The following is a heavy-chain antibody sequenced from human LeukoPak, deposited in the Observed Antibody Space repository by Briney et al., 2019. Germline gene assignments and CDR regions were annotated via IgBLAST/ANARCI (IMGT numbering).Heavy chain of an antibody. CDR1: GYTFTSYA. J-gene: IGHJ5*02. Sequence: APVKVSCKASGYTFTSYAMNWVRQAPGHGLQWMGWINTNTGNPTYAQGFTGRFVFSLDTSVSTAYLQISSLKAEDTAVYYCARDHGSQRYWFDPWGQGTLVTVSS. CDR2: INTNTGNP. CDR3: ARDHGSQRYWFDP. D-gene: IGHD1-26*01. V-gene: IGHV7-4-1*02.